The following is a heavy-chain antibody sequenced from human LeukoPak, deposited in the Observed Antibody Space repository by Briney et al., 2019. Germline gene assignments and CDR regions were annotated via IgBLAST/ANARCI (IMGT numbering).Heavy chain of an antibody. CDR1: GVSFSGYY. Sequence: SSETLSLTCAVYGVSFSGYYWSWIRQPPGKGLEWIGEINHSGSTNYNPSLKSRVTISVDTSKNQFSLRLTSVTAADTAVYYCARGSSSWLDYYIDVWAKGTTVTVSS. V-gene: IGHV4-34*01. CDR3: ARGSSSWLDYYIDV. J-gene: IGHJ6*03. D-gene: IGHD6-13*01. CDR2: INHSGST.